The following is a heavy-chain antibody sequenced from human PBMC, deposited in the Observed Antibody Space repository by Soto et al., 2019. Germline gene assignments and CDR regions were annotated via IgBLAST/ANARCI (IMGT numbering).Heavy chain of an antibody. D-gene: IGHD3-10*01. CDR3: ARGRVTMVRGIPNWFDP. J-gene: IGHJ5*02. V-gene: IGHV4-34*01. Sequence: QVQLQQWGAGLLKPSETLSLTCAVYGGSFSGYYWSWIRQPPGKGLEWIGEINHSGSTNYNPSLKSRVTLSVDTSKNQFSLKLSSVTAADTAVYYCARGRVTMVRGIPNWFDPWGQGTLVTVSS. CDR2: INHSGST. CDR1: GGSFSGYY.